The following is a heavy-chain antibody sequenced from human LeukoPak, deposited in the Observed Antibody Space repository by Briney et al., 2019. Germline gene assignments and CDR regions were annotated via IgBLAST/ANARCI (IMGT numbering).Heavy chain of an antibody. V-gene: IGHV4-61*02. J-gene: IGHJ6*02. CDR1: GGSISSGSYY. D-gene: IGHD2-2*01. CDR3: AEVKVVNNYYYGMDV. Sequence: PSETLSLTCSVSGGSISSGSYYWSWIRQPAGKGLEWIGRIYTSGSTNYNPSLKTRVTISVDTSKNQFSLKLSSVTAADTAVYYCAEVKVVNNYYYGMDVWGQGTTVTVS. CDR2: IYTSGST.